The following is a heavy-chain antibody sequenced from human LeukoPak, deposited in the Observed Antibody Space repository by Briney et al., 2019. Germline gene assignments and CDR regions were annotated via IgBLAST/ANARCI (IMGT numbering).Heavy chain of an antibody. J-gene: IGHJ5*02. CDR3: ARLADRYGGNSYGNWFDP. CDR1: GGSISSYY. V-gene: IGHV4-59*08. CDR2: IYYSGST. Sequence: SETLSLTCTVSGGSISSYYWSWIRRPPGKGLEWIGHIYYSGSTNYNPSLKSRVTISVDTSKNQFPLKLSSVTAADTAVYHCARLADRYGGNSYGNWFDPWGQGTLVTVSS. D-gene: IGHD4-23*01.